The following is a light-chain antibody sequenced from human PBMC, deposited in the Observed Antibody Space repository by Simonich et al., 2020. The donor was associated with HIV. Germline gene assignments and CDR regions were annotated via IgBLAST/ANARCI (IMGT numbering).Light chain of an antibody. Sequence: QSALTQPASVSGSPGQSITISCTGTSSDVGGYKYVSWYQQHPGKAPQLIIYDFSSRPSGVSNRFSGSKSGYTASLTISGLRAEDEADYYCSSYSSTTTVIFGGGTKLTVL. J-gene: IGLJ2*01. V-gene: IGLV2-14*03. CDR3: SSYSSTTTVI. CDR2: DFS. CDR1: SSDVGGYKY.